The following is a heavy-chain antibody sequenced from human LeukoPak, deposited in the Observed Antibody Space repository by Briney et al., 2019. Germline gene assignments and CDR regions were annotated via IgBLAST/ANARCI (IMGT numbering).Heavy chain of an antibody. CDR3: ANNPTSDYGDYVIPY. D-gene: IGHD4-17*01. V-gene: IGHV3-23*01. Sequence: GGSLRLSCAASGFTFSSYAMSWVRQAPGKGLEWVSAISGSGGSTYYADSVKGRFTISRDNSKNTLYLQMNSLRAEDTDVYYCANNPTSDYGDYVIPYWGQGTLVTVSS. CDR1: GFTFSSYA. J-gene: IGHJ4*02. CDR2: ISGSGGST.